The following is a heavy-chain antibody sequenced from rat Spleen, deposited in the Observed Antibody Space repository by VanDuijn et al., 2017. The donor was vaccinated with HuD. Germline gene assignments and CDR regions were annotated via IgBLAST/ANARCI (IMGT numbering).Heavy chain of an antibody. V-gene: IGHV6-6*01. D-gene: IGHD4-3*01. J-gene: IGHJ2*01. CDR2: IKVKSNNYAT. CDR3: ASEFGDY. Sequence: EVQILESGGGLVQPGNSLKLSCATSGFTFSTAWMYWYRQFPEKRLEWVARIKVKSNNYATDYTESVKGRFTISRDDSKSSIYLQMNNLKEEDTAIYYCASEFGDYWGQGVMVTVSS. CDR1: GFTFSTAW.